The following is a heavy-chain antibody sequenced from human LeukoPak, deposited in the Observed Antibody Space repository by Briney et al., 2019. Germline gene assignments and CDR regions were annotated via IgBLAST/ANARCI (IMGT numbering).Heavy chain of an antibody. Sequence: GGSLRLSCAASGFIFRNHWMSWVRQVPGRGLEWVAHVKQGGNEKHYVDSVEGRFTLSRDDSKNSLYLQMNSLRVDDSAVYYCARGPNYGDRVDYFDYWGQGTLVTVSS. CDR2: VKQGGNEK. J-gene: IGHJ4*02. V-gene: IGHV3-7*01. CDR1: GFIFRNHW. CDR3: ARGPNYGDRVDYFDY. D-gene: IGHD4-17*01.